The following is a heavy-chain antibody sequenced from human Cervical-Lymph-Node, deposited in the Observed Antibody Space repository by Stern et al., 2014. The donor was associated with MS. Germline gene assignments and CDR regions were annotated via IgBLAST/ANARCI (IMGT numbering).Heavy chain of an antibody. V-gene: IGHV3-43*01. D-gene: IGHD3-22*01. J-gene: IGHJ4*02. Sequence: VQLVESGGVVVQPGGSLRLSCAASGFTFGDYTMHWVRQAPGKGLEWVSLISWDGGSTYYADSVKGRFTISRDKTNNSLYLQMNSLRTEDTALYYCAKPITMIVVAESSYFDYWGQGTLVTVSS. CDR2: ISWDGGST. CDR3: AKPITMIVVAESSYFDY. CDR1: GFTFGDYT.